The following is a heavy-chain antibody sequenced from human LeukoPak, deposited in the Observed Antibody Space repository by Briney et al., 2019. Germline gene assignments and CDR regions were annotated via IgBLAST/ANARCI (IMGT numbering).Heavy chain of an antibody. D-gene: IGHD6-13*01. CDR2: ISSSSSYI. Sequence: PGGSLRLSCAASGFTFSSYAMNWVRQAPGKGLEWVSSISSSSSYIYYADSVKGRFTISRDNAKNSLYLQMNSLRAEDTAVYYCARDHSSSLLDAFDIWGQGTMVTVSS. CDR3: ARDHSSSLLDAFDI. CDR1: GFTFSSYA. J-gene: IGHJ3*02. V-gene: IGHV3-21*01.